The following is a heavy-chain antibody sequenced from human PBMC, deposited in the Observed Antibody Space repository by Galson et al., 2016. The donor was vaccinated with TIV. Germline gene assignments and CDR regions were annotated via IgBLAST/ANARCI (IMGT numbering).Heavy chain of an antibody. Sequence: QSGAEVKKPGESLKISCKASGYSFTTFWIGWVRQMPGKGLEWMGVIYPEDSDTRYSPSFQGQVTISADKSIRTAYLQWSSLKASDTAIYYCAKIGYCYSTTDCYAYDAFHIWGQGTMVPVSS. CDR3: AKIGYCYSTTDCYAYDAFHI. CDR1: GYSFTTFW. J-gene: IGHJ3*02. CDR2: IYPEDSDT. V-gene: IGHV5-51*01. D-gene: IGHD2-2*03.